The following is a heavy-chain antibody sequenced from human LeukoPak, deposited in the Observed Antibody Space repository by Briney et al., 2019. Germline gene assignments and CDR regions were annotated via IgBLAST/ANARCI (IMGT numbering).Heavy chain of an antibody. CDR2: ISSSSSTI. D-gene: IGHD6-19*01. J-gene: IGHJ6*02. Sequence: GGSLRLSCAASGFTFSSYGMNWVRQAPGKGLEWVSYISSSSSTIYYADSVKGRFTISRDNAKNSLYLQMNSLRAEDTAVYYCARVEQWLVLYYYYYGMDVWGQGTTVTVSS. CDR1: GFTFSSYG. CDR3: ARVEQWLVLYYYYYGMDV. V-gene: IGHV3-48*01.